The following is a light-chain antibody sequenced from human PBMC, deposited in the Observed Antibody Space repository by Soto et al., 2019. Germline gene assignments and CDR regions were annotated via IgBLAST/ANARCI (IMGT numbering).Light chain of an antibody. CDR2: SSF. V-gene: IGKV3-20*01. CDR1: QWFSGRN. J-gene: IGKJ5*01. Sequence: EIVLTQSPATLSLSPGERVSLSCGASQWFSGRNLAWYQQKPGQPPRLLIYSSFVRASGVPDRFRGSRSGTDFTLTITRLEPEHFAVYYCQQYGTWITFGQGTRLETK. CDR3: QQYGTWIT.